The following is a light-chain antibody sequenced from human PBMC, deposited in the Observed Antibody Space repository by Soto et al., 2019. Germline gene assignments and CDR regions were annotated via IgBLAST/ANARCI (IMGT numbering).Light chain of an antibody. CDR3: QLWDENTDHYV. V-gene: IGLV3-21*02. CDR1: NIGSNS. CDR2: DDS. Sequence: SSELTQPPSVSVAPGHTARITCGRDNIGSNSVHWYQHRPGQAPVLVVYDDSDRPSGIPERFSGSNSGNTATLTISRVEAGDEADYYCQLWDENTDHYVFGSGTKV. J-gene: IGLJ1*01.